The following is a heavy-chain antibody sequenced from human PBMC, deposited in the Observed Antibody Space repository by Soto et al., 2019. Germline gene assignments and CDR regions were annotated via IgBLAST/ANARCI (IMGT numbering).Heavy chain of an antibody. CDR2: IKHSGST. CDR1: GGSFSGYY. Sequence: QVQLQQWGAGLLKPSETLSLTCAVYGGSFSGYYWSWIRQPPGQGLEWIGEIKHSGSTNYNPSLKYQLPISVATSKNQFSLKLISVPAADTAVYYCARGRLILFGEVPFDYWGQGTLVTVSS. V-gene: IGHV4-34*01. CDR3: ARGRLILFGEVPFDY. J-gene: IGHJ4*02. D-gene: IGHD3-10*01.